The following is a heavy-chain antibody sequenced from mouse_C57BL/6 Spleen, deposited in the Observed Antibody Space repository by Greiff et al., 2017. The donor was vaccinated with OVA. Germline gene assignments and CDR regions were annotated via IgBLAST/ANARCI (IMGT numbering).Heavy chain of an antibody. CDR2: IDPENGDT. V-gene: IGHV14-4*01. CDR3: TTLYGGFAY. J-gene: IGHJ3*01. CDR1: GFNIKDDY. D-gene: IGHD1-1*01. Sequence: VQLKQSGAELVRPGASVKLSCTASGFNIKDDYMHWVKQRPEQGLEWIGWIDPENGDTEYASKFQGKATITADTSSNTAYLQLSSLTSEDTAVYYCTTLYGGFAYWGQGTLVTVSA.